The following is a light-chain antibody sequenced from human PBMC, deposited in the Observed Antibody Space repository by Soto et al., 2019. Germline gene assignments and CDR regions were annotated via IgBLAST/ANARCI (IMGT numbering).Light chain of an antibody. Sequence: QSVLTQPASVSGSPGQSITISCTGTSIDVGSYNLVSWYQHHPGKAPKLMIYEVSKRPSGVSNRFSGSKSGNTASLTISGLQTADEADYVCCSYAGSGTLIFGGGTTLTVL. CDR1: SIDVGSYNL. CDR2: EVS. CDR3: CSYAGSGTLI. J-gene: IGLJ2*01. V-gene: IGLV2-23*02.